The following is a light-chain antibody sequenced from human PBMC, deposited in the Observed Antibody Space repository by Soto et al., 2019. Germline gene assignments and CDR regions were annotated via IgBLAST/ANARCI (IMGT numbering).Light chain of an antibody. V-gene: IGKV3-20*01. Sequence: EIVLTQSPGTLSLSPGGRATLSCRASQTVTSSFLAWYQQKPGQAPRLLIYGASTRATGIPDRFSGSGSGTDSTLTVSRLEPEDFAVYYCQQYGNSQSTFGQGTKVEIK. J-gene: IGKJ2*01. CDR1: QTVTSSF. CDR3: QQYGNSQST. CDR2: GAS.